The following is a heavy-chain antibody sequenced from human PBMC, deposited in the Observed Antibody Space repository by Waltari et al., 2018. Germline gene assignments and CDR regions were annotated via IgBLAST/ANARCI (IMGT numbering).Heavy chain of an antibody. CDR2: IFSNDEK. CDR1: GFSLSNARMG. Sequence: QVTLKESGPVLVKPTETLTLTRTVSGFSLSNARMGVRWIRQPPGKALEWLAHIFSNDEKSYSTSLKSRLTISKDTSKSQVVLTMTNMDPVDTATYYCARIMNHYDFWSGYPYYYYYMDVWGKGTTVTVSS. J-gene: IGHJ6*03. D-gene: IGHD3-3*01. V-gene: IGHV2-26*01. CDR3: ARIMNHYDFWSGYPYYYYYMDV.